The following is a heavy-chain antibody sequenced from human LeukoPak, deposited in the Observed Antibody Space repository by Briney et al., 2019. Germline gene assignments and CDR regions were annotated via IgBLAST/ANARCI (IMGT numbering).Heavy chain of an antibody. CDR1: GFTFSSYW. CDR2: IKQDGSEK. V-gene: IGHV3-7*01. Sequence: GGSLRLSCAASGFTFSSYWMSWVRQAPGKGLEWVANIKQDGSEKYYVDSVKGRFTISRDNAKNSLYLQMNSLRAEDTAVYYCARESPHPLDNWSYGDYWGQGTLVTVSS. D-gene: IGHD1-7*01. J-gene: IGHJ4*02. CDR3: ARESPHPLDNWSYGDY.